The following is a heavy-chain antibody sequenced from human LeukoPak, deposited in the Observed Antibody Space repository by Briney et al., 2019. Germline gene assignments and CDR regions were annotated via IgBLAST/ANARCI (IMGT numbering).Heavy chain of an antibody. D-gene: IGHD2-21*01. CDR2: IKPNSDVT. Sequence: GASVKVSCLASGYTFTGHYMHWVGQAPRQGLEWMGWIKPNSDVTNYAQKFLGRVTMTRDTSISTAYMELSSLRSDDTAVYYCGRVSDYVVGRADYWVEGTLVSVSS. J-gene: IGHJ4*02. V-gene: IGHV1-2*02. CDR3: GRVSDYVVGRADY. CDR1: GYTFTGHY.